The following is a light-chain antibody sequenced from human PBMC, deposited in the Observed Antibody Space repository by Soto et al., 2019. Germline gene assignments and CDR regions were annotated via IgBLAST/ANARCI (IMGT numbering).Light chain of an antibody. CDR1: SSDVGGYNY. CDR3: SSYTSSSTL. Sequence: ARSQPASVSGSPGQSIPISCTGPSSDVGGYNYVSWYQQHPGKAPKLMIYAVTDRPSGVSSRFSGSKSGNTASLTISGLQAEDEADYYCSSYTSSSTLFGTGTKVTVL. CDR2: AVT. V-gene: IGLV2-14*01. J-gene: IGLJ1*01.